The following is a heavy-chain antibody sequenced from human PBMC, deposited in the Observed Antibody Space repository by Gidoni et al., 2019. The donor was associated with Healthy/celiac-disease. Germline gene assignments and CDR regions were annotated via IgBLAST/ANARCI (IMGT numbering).Heavy chain of an antibody. V-gene: IGHV4-39*01. CDR3: ARQNPYGMDV. CDR2: IYYSGST. Sequence: QLQLQESGPGLVKPSETLSPTCTVSGGSISSSSYYWGWIRQQPGKGLEWIGSIYYSGSTYYNPSLKSRVTISVDTSKNQFSLKLSSVPAADTAVYYCARQNPYGMDVWGQGTTVTVSS. CDR1: GGSISSSSYY. J-gene: IGHJ6*02.